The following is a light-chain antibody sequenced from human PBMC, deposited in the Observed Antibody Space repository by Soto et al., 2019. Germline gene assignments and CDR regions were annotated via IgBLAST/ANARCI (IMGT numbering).Light chain of an antibody. CDR1: SGHSSYA. Sequence: QAVVTQSPSASASLGASVKLTCTLSSGHSSYAIAWHQQQPEKGPRYLMKLNSDGSHSKGDGIPDRFSGSSSGAERYLTISSLQSEDEADYYCQTWGTGLWVFGGGTKVTVL. CDR3: QTWGTGLWV. V-gene: IGLV4-69*01. J-gene: IGLJ3*02. CDR2: LNSDGSH.